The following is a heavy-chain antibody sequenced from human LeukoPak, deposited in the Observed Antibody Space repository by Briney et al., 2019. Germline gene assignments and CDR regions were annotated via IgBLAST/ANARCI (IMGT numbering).Heavy chain of an antibody. D-gene: IGHD6-6*01. V-gene: IGHV1-69*13. CDR1: GGTFSSYA. CDR3: ARERTAARNWFDP. CDR2: IIPIFGTA. J-gene: IGHJ5*02. Sequence: EASVKVSCKASGGTFSSYAISWVRQAPGQGLEWMGGIIPIFGTANYAQKFQGRVTITADESTSTAYMELSSLRSDDTAVYYCARERTAARNWFDPWGQGTLVTVSS.